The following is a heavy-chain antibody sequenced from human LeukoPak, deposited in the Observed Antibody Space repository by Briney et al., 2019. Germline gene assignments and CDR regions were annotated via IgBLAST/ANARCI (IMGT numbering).Heavy chain of an antibody. D-gene: IGHD3-10*01. Sequence: PGGSLRLSCAASGFTFSDYSMSWIRQAPGKGLEWVSYISSSGSTIYYADSVKGRFTISRDNAKNSLYLQMNSLRAEDTAVYYCARDHQNYYGSGSYLGGVDYWGQGTLVTVSS. CDR1: GFTFSDYS. CDR2: ISSSGSTI. J-gene: IGHJ4*02. V-gene: IGHV3-11*01. CDR3: ARDHQNYYGSGSYLGGVDY.